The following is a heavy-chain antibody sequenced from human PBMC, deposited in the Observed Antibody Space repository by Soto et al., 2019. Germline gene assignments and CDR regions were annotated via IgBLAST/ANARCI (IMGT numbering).Heavy chain of an antibody. Sequence: EVQLLESGGGLVQPGGSLRLSCAASGFAFSSYSMNWVRQAPGKGLEWVSVISGSSVTTYYADSVKGRFTISRDNSKDTLYLQMNSLRAEDTAVYYCAKKGSGPNPDDCWGQGTLVTVSS. J-gene: IGHJ4*02. V-gene: IGHV3-23*01. CDR1: GFAFSSYS. CDR3: AKKGSGPNPDDC. D-gene: IGHD6-19*01. CDR2: ISGSSVTT.